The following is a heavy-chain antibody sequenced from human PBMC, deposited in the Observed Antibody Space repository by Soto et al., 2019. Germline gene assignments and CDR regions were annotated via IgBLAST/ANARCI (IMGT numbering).Heavy chain of an antibody. J-gene: IGHJ3*02. D-gene: IGHD3-10*01. CDR3: ARGGSGSSPSRAFDI. V-gene: IGHV7-4-1*01. CDR2: INTNTGNP. Sequence: ASVKVSCKASGYTFTSYAMNWVRQAPGQGLEWMGWINTNTGNPTYAQGFTGRFVFSLDTSVSTAYLQICSLKAEDTAVYYCARGGSGSSPSRAFDIWGQGTMVTVSS. CDR1: GYTFTSYA.